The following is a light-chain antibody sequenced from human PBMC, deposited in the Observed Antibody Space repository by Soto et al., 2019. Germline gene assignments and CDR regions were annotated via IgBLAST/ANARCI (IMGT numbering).Light chain of an antibody. Sequence: EMERTQSPSYVSASVGDRVTITCRASQGISSWLAWYQKKTGKDPKLLIYAASSLQSGVPSRFSGSASGTYFNLTISRLQTEELATYYCQQASSFTLTGGQGTRLEIK. CDR2: AAS. V-gene: IGKV1D-12*01. J-gene: IGKJ5*01. CDR3: QQASSFTLT. CDR1: QGISSW.